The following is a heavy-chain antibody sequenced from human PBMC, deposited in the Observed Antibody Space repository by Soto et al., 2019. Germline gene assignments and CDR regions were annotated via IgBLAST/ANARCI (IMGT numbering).Heavy chain of an antibody. CDR1: GDTFNIHT. Sequence: QVQLVQSGAEVRKPGSSVKVSCKASGDTFNIHTFTWVRQAPGQGLEWMGAIIPISGKADYAQKFRGRITITADESKNAVYLDLGRLTSGDAAVYYCASGDVYSSGNLHKFDYWGQGTLVTVSS. D-gene: IGHD6-19*01. CDR3: ASGDVYSSGNLHKFDY. V-gene: IGHV1-69*01. J-gene: IGHJ4*02. CDR2: IIPISGKA.